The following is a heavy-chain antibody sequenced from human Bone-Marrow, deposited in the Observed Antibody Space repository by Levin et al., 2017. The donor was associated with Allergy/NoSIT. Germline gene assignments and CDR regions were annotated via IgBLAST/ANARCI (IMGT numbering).Heavy chain of an antibody. D-gene: IGHD6-13*01. CDR2: INTNTGNP. CDR1: GYTFTSYA. Sequence: VASVKVSCKASGYTFTSYAMNWVRQAPGQGLEWMGWINTNTGNPTYAQGFTGRFVFSLDTSVSTAYLQICSLKAEDTAVYYCARVSQHLAAAGMPHWFDPWGQGTLVTVSS. CDR3: ARVSQHLAAAGMPHWFDP. V-gene: IGHV7-4-1*01. J-gene: IGHJ5*02.